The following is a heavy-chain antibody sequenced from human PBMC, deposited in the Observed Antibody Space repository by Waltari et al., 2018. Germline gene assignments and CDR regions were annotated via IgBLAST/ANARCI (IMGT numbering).Heavy chain of an antibody. CDR3: ARGGYCSGGSCFLLLLDV. V-gene: IGHV1-46*01. CDR2: TNPSGGST. CDR1: GYTFTSYY. J-gene: IGHJ6*04. D-gene: IGHD2-15*01. Sequence: QVQLVQSGAEVKKPGASVKVSCKASGYTFTSYYMHWVRQAPGQGLEWMGITNPSGGSTSYAQKFQGRVTMTRDTSTSTVYMELSSLRSEDTAVYYCARGGYCSGGSCFLLLLDVWGKGTTVTVSS.